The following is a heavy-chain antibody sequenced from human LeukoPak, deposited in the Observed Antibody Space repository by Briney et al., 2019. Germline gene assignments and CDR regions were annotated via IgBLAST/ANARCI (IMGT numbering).Heavy chain of an antibody. CDR2: INEDGSDK. J-gene: IGHJ4*02. Sequence: PGGSLTLSCTASGFTNKTYWMSWVRQIPGRGLEWVANINEDGSDKQYVDFAKGRFSISRDNAKNSLSLQMKSLTVEDTAVYFCARAATFTYYDVLTGYFTTHAFDSWGQGSLVTVSS. D-gene: IGHD3-9*01. CDR1: GFTNKTYW. CDR3: ARAATFTYYDVLTGYFTTHAFDS. V-gene: IGHV3-7*01.